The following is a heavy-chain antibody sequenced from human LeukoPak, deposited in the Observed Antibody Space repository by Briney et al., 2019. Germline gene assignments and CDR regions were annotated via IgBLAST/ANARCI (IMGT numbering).Heavy chain of an antibody. Sequence: GGSLRLSCVASGFPYDVQTMSWVRQAPGKGLEWVASMREDGREIHYVDSVKGRFTTSRDNPKNSLYLQMNSLRAEDTAVYYCARGGATGGRFENWGQGTLVTVSS. CDR2: MREDGREI. V-gene: IGHV3-7*01. D-gene: IGHD1-26*01. CDR3: ARGGATGGRFEN. J-gene: IGHJ4*02. CDR1: GFPYDVQT.